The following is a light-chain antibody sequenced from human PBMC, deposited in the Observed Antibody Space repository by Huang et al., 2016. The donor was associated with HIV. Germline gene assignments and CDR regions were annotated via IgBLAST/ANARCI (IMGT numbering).Light chain of an antibody. CDR1: QGIGNS. V-gene: IGKV3-15*01. CDR2: ETF. J-gene: IGKJ2*01. Sequence: ERVLPQSPGTLSVSPGERATLSCRTSQGIGNSLAWYQRNPGQAPRLLIYETFIRASDFPARFSGGGSGIDFTLTISGLQSEDSAVYYCQQYHEWPRTFGQGTKVEIK. CDR3: QQYHEWPRT.